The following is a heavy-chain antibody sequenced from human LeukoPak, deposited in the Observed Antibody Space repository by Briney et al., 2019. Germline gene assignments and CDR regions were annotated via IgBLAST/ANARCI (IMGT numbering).Heavy chain of an antibody. Sequence: PGGFLRLSCAASGFIFRDYYMSWIRQAPGKGLEWISYISSGGSTIYYTDSVKGRFTISRDDAKNSLYLHMNNLRAEDTAVYYCAREGWLQPQYYFDYWGQGTLVTVSS. CDR3: AREGWLQPQYYFDY. CDR2: ISSGGSTI. J-gene: IGHJ4*02. V-gene: IGHV3-11*01. D-gene: IGHD5-24*01. CDR1: GFIFRDYY.